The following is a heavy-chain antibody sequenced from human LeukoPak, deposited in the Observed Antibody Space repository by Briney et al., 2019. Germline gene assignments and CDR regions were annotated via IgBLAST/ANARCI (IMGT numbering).Heavy chain of an antibody. CDR1: GGSISSSSYY. J-gene: IGHJ4*02. CDR3: AREVYYDSSGYSIRYYFDY. D-gene: IGHD3-22*01. CDR2: MYYSGST. Sequence: SETLSLTCTVSGGSISSSSYYWGWIRQPPGTGLEWIGSMYYSGSTYSNPSHKRRVTISVDASKNQLSLKLSSVTAADTAVYYCAREVYYDSSGYSIRYYFDYWGQGTLVTVSS. V-gene: IGHV4-39*07.